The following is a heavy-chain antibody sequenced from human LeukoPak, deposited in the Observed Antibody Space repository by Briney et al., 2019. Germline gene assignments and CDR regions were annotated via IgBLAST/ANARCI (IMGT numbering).Heavy chain of an antibody. CDR2: LSGYNGNT. D-gene: IGHD4-17*01. Sequence: ASVKVSCKTSGYTFTNHGISWVRQAPGQGLEWMGWLSGYNGNTNYVQKFRGRITITTDTSTSTAYLQLRSLSSDDTALYYCARDLSLGRHDDGEPFDSWGQGTLVTVSS. CDR3: ARDLSLGRHDDGEPFDS. CDR1: GYTFTNHG. J-gene: IGHJ4*02. V-gene: IGHV1-18*01.